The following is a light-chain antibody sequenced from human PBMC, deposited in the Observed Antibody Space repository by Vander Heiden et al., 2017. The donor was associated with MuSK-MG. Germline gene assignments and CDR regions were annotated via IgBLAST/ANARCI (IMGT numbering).Light chain of an antibody. Sequence: QSALTQPASVPRSPGQSITISCTGTSSDVGGYNYVSWYQQHPGKAPILRIYDVSNRPSGVSNRFSGSKSGKTAYLTISGLQAEDEAYYYCSSYTSSDWVFGGGTKLTVL. J-gene: IGLJ3*02. CDR2: DVS. CDR3: SSYTSSDWV. V-gene: IGLV2-14*01. CDR1: SSDVGGYNY.